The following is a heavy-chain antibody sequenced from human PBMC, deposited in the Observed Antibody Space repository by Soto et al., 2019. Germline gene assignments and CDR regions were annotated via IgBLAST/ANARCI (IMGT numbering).Heavy chain of an antibody. Sequence: GGSLRLSCAASGFTFGSYAMSWVRQAPGKGLEWVSAISGSGGSTYYADSVKGRFTISRDNSKNTLYLQMNSLRAEDTAVYYCAKEFGIVNPHYYYDSIGSIFDYWRQRTLVTVPS. J-gene: IGHJ4*02. D-gene: IGHD3-22*01. V-gene: IGHV3-23*01. CDR2: ISGSGGST. CDR3: AKEFGIVNPHYYYDSIGSIFDY. CDR1: GFTFGSYA.